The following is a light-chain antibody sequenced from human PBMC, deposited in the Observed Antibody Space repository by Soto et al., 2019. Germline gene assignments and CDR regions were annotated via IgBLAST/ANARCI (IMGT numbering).Light chain of an antibody. CDR1: SGDVGXXXL. V-gene: IGLV2-23*01. J-gene: IGLJ7*01. CDR3: CLYLGGTSV. Sequence: QSALTQPASVSGXPXQSIXXXCXXVSGDVGXXXLVSWXQQYPGKAXALLIYEDDKRPSGVSNRFSGSKSDSTASLTISGLQAEDEADYYCCLYLGGTSVFGGGTQLTVL. CDR2: EDD.